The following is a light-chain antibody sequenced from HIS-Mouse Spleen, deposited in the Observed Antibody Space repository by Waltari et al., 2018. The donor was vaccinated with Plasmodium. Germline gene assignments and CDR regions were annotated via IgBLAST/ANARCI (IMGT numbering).Light chain of an antibody. CDR2: AAS. Sequence: DIQMTHSPSSLSASLGHRVTITCRASQSISSYLNWYQQKPGKAPKLLIYAASSLQSGVPSRFSGSGSGTDFTLTISSLQPEDFATYYCQQSYSTWTFGQGTKVEIK. CDR3: QQSYSTWT. CDR1: QSISSY. J-gene: IGKJ1*01. V-gene: IGKV1-39*01.